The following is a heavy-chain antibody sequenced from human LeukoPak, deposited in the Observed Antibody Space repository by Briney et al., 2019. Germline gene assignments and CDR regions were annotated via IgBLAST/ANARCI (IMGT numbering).Heavy chain of an antibody. J-gene: IGHJ6*02. Sequence: PGGSLRLSCAASGFTFSSYSMNWVRQAPGKGLECMGIIYPGDSDTRYSPSFQGQVTISADRSIKTAYLHWSSLRASDTAIYYCARLGEIAKTDTADGLDVWGQGTTVTAS. CDR2: IYPGDSDT. V-gene: IGHV5-51*01. D-gene: IGHD1-26*01. CDR3: ARLGEIAKTDTADGLDV. CDR1: GFTFSSYS.